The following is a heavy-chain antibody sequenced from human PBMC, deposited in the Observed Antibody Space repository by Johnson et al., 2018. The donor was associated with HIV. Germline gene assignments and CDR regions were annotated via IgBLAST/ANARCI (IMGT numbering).Heavy chain of an antibody. CDR2: ISGGGGST. Sequence: VQLVESGGGLVQPGGSLRLSCAASGFTVSSNYMSWVRQAPGKGLEWVSAISGGGGSTYYADSVKGRFTISRDNSKNTLYLEMNSLRAEDTAVYYCAKDTGAYYDTFLAFDIWGQGTMVTVSS. V-gene: IGHV3-23*04. J-gene: IGHJ3*02. CDR1: GFTVSSNY. CDR3: AKDTGAYYDTFLAFDI. D-gene: IGHD3-22*01.